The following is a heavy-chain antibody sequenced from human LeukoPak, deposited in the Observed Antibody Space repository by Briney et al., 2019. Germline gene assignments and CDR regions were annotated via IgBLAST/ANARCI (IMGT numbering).Heavy chain of an antibody. J-gene: IGHJ4*02. V-gene: IGHV3-74*01. CDR2: INSDGSST. CDR1: GFTFSSFA. Sequence: GGSLRLSCAASGFTFSSFAMHWVRQAPGKGLVWVSRINSDGSSTSYADSVKGRLTISRDNAKNTLYLQMNSLRAEDTAVYYCARDRLGGGIAVAGTGIDYWGQGTLVTVSS. CDR3: ARDRLGGGIAVAGTGIDY. D-gene: IGHD6-19*01.